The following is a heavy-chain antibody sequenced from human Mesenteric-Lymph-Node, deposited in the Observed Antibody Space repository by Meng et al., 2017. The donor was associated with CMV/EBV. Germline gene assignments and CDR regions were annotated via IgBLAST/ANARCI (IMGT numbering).Heavy chain of an antibody. CDR1: AYTLTNDG. D-gene: IGHD4-17*01. V-gene: IGHV1-18*01. J-gene: IGHJ4*02. CDR2: ISGYNGNT. Sequence: ASVKVSCKASAYTLTNDGINWVRQAPGQGLEWMGWISGYNGNTKYAQKFQGRVTITTDESTSTATDESTSTAYMELSSLRFEDTAVHYCARGERSYGDDYWGQGTLVTVSS. CDR3: ARGERSYGDDY.